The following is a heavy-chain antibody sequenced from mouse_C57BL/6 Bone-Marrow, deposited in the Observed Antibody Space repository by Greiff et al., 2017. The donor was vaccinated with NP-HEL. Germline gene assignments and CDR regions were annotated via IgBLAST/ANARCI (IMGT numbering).Heavy chain of an antibody. CDR3: ARRGGGNYEHMDD. V-gene: IGHV5-12*01. CDR1: GFTFSDYY. CDR2: ISNGGGST. J-gene: IGHJ4*01. Sequence: EVQGVESGGGLVQPGGSLTLSCAASGFTFSDYYMYWVRQTPGKRLEWVAYISNGGGSTYYPDSVTGRFPISGDTATHTLYLQMSRLKSDDTAMYYCARRGGGNYEHMDDWGQGTSVTVAS. D-gene: IGHD2-1*01.